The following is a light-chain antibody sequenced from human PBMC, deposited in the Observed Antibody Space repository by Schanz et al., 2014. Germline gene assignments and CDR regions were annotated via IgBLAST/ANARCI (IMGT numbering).Light chain of an antibody. J-gene: IGKJ1*01. CDR2: DAS. Sequence: DIQMTQSPSTLSASVGDRVTITCRASQSISSWLAWYQQKPGKAPKVLISDASNLESGVPSRFSGSGSGTEFTLTISSLQPDDFATYYCQQYNSYWGFGQGTKVEIK. CDR3: QQYNSYWG. V-gene: IGKV1-5*01. CDR1: QSISSW.